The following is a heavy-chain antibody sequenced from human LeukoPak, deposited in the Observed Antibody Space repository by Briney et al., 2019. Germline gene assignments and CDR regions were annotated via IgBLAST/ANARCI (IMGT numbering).Heavy chain of an antibody. Sequence: SETLSLTCTVSGGPISSYYWSWIRQPPGKGLEWIGYIYYSGSTNYNPSLKSRVTISVDTSKNQFSLKLSSVTAADTAVYYCARRTQGYCSSTSCSNYYYYYMDVWGKGTTVTVSS. V-gene: IGHV4-59*08. J-gene: IGHJ6*03. CDR3: ARRTQGYCSSTSCSNYYYYYMDV. D-gene: IGHD2-2*01. CDR1: GGPISSYY. CDR2: IYYSGST.